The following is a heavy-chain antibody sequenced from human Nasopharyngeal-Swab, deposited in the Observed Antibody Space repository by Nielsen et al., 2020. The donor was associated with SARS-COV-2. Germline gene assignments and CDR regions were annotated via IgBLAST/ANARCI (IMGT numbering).Heavy chain of an antibody. CDR3: ARRSYCGGDCYWYFDL. CDR1: GGTSSSYA. J-gene: IGHJ2*01. Sequence: SVKVSCKASGGTSSSYAISWVRQAPGQGLEWMGRIIPILGIANYAQKFQGRVTITADKSTSTAYMELSSLRSEDTAVYYCARRSYCGGDCYWYFDLWGRGTLVTVSS. V-gene: IGHV1-69*04. D-gene: IGHD2-21*02. CDR2: IIPILGIA.